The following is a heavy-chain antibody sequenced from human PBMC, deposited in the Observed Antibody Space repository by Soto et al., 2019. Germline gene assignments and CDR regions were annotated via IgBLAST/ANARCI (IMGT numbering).Heavy chain of an antibody. CDR2: ILGRGDT. CDR1: GFTFSTFA. J-gene: IGHJ4*02. CDR3: AKDARPDGYWDFAY. Sequence: EVQLLESGGGSVQPGGSLRLSCAASGFTFSTFAMSWVRQAPGKGLEWVSGILGRGDTYYEESVKGRFTISRDNSKNTLFLQLNSLRVEDTAIYYCAKDARPDGYWDFAYWGQGALVTVSS. D-gene: IGHD5-12*01. V-gene: IGHV3-23*01.